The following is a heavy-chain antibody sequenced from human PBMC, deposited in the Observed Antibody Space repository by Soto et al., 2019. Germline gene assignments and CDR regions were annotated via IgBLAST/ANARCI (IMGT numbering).Heavy chain of an antibody. V-gene: IGHV4-34*01. CDR3: ARGGSSDWQVAFDV. CDR2: IKHSGSS. D-gene: IGHD6-19*01. Sequence: QVQQQPWGAGLLKPSETLSLTCAVHPGSFSYYYWNWIRQSPGKGLEWIGKIKHSGSSSYNPSLRSRVSISMDMSKNQLSLKLRSVTAADTAVYYCARGGSSDWQVAFDVWGQGTMVTVSS. CDR1: PGSFSYYY. J-gene: IGHJ3*01.